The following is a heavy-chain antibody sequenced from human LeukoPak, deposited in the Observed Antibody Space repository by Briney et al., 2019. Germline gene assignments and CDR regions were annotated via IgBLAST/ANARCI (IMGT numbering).Heavy chain of an antibody. CDR2: IESDGRT. Sequence: GGSLRLSCAASGFTLSSRWMHWLRHVPGKGLVSVSRIESDGRTAYADSVKGRFIISRDNAKNTLYLQMNSLRVEDTAVYYCARDGRGPHYWGQGTLVTVSS. D-gene: IGHD3/OR15-3a*01. CDR3: ARDGRGPHY. V-gene: IGHV3-74*01. CDR1: GFTLSSRW. J-gene: IGHJ4*02.